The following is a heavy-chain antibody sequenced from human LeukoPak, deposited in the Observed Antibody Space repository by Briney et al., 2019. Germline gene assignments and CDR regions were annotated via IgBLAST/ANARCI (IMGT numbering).Heavy chain of an antibody. V-gene: IGHV1-46*01. CDR3: ARARYYYDSSGYLFDY. CDR2: INPSGGST. J-gene: IGHJ4*02. D-gene: IGHD3-22*01. CDR1: GYTFTSYY. Sequence: ASVKVSCKASGYTFTSYYMHWVRQAPGQGLEWMGIINPSGGSTSYAQKFQGRVTMTRDTSTSTVHMELSSLRSEDTAVYYCARARYYYDSSGYLFDYWGQGTLVTVSS.